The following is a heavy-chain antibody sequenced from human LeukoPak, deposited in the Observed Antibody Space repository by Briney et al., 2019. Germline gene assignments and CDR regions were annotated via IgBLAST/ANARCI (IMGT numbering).Heavy chain of an antibody. CDR3: ARVRRSRYIDY. Sequence: PSETLSLTCAVYGGSFSGYYWSWIRQPPGKGLEWIGEINHSGSTNYNPSLKSRVTISVDTSKNQFSLKLSSVTAADTAVYYCARVRRSRYIDYWGQGTLVTVSS. D-gene: IGHD2-2*02. J-gene: IGHJ4*02. CDR2: INHSGST. V-gene: IGHV4-34*01. CDR1: GGSFSGYY.